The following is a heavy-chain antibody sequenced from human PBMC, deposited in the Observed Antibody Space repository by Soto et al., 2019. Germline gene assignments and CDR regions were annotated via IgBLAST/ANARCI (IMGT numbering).Heavy chain of an antibody. D-gene: IGHD2-2*01. Sequence: EEQLVESGGGLVQPGGSLRLSCAASGLTVGRNYMSWVRQAPGKGLEWVSVIYSGDDTYYADSVRGRFTISRDNSKNTLLLQMNNLRAEDTAVYYCARDRGGGYCTGTNCYGLYMDVWGKGTTVTVSS. CDR1: GLTVGRNY. V-gene: IGHV3-66*01. J-gene: IGHJ6*03. CDR2: IYSGDDT. CDR3: ARDRGGGYCTGTNCYGLYMDV.